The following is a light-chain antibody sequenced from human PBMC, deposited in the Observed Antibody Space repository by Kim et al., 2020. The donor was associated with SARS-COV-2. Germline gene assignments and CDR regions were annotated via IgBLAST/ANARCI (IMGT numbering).Light chain of an antibody. CDR1: SSNSGNNY. Sequence: GQKVTISCSGTSSNSGNNYVCWYQQFPGTAPKLLIYDNNNRPSGIPDRFSGSKSGTSATLGVTGLQTGDEADYYCGTWDSSLSAVVFGGGTQLTVL. J-gene: IGLJ2*01. CDR3: GTWDSSLSAVV. V-gene: IGLV1-51*01. CDR2: DNN.